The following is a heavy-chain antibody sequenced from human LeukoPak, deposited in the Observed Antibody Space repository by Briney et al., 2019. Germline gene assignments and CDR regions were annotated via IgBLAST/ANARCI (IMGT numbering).Heavy chain of an antibody. CDR2: VSGSGGDT. CDR3: ATAVGEGF. D-gene: IGHD4-17*01. J-gene: IGHJ4*02. Sequence: GGSLRRSCTASGFTFSSSAISWVRQAPGKGLEWVSAVSGSGGDTYYADSVKGRFTISRDNSKNTLYLQMNSLRAEDPAVYYCATAVGEGFWGQGTLVTVSS. V-gene: IGHV3-23*01. CDR1: GFTFSSSA.